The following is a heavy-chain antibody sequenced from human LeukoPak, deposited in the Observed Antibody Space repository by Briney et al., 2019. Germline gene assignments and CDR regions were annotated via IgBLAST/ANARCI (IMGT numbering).Heavy chain of an antibody. CDR3: AVSHGLYYYMDV. D-gene: IGHD3-16*01. Sequence: PSETLSLTCAVYGGSFSGYYWSWIRQPPGKGLEWIGEINHSGSTNYNPSLKSRVTISVDTSKNQFTLKLSSVTAADTAVYYCAVSHGLYYYMDVWGKGTTVTVSS. J-gene: IGHJ6*03. CDR2: INHSGST. V-gene: IGHV4-34*01. CDR1: GGSFSGYY.